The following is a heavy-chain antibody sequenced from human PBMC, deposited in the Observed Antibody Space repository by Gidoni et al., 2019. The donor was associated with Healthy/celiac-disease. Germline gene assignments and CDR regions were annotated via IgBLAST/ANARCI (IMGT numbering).Heavy chain of an antibody. CDR3: AKDLRGYSGSHPLDY. V-gene: IGHV3-30*18. CDR1: GFTFSSYG. J-gene: IGHJ4*02. D-gene: IGHD5-12*01. Sequence: QVQLVESGGGVVQPGRSLRLSCAASGFTFSSYGMHWVRQAPGKGLEWVAVISYDGSNKYYADSVKGRFTISRDNSKNTLYLQMNSLRAEDTAVYYCAKDLRGYSGSHPLDYWGQGTLVTVSS. CDR2: ISYDGSNK.